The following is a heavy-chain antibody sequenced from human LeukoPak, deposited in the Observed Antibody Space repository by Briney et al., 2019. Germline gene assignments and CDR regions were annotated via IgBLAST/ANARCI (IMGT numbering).Heavy chain of an antibody. CDR3: ARIVVVSAKYYYFYGMDV. CDR2: IYYSGST. CDR1: GGSISSYY. V-gene: IGHV4-59*01. Sequence: SETLSLTCTVSGGSISSYYWSWIRQPPGKGLEWIGYIYYSGSTNYNPSLKSRVTISVDTSKNQFSLKLSSVTAADTAVYYCARIVVVSAKYYYFYGMDVWGQGTTVTVSS. D-gene: IGHD2-21*01. J-gene: IGHJ6*02.